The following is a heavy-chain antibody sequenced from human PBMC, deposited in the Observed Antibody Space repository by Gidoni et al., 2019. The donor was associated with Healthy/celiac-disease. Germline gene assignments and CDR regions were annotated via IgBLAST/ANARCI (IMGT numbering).Heavy chain of an antibody. J-gene: IGHJ6*03. Sequence: QVQLVQSGAEVKKPGASVKVSCKASGYTFTGYYMHWVRQAPGQGLEWMGWINPNSGGTNYAQKFQGWVTMTRDTSISTAYMELSRLRSDDTAVYYCARGPSRYDSSSYYYYYYMDVWGKGTTVTVSS. CDR3: ARGPSRYDSSSYYYYYYMDV. V-gene: IGHV1-2*04. CDR2: INPNSGGT. D-gene: IGHD3-22*01. CDR1: GYTFTGYY.